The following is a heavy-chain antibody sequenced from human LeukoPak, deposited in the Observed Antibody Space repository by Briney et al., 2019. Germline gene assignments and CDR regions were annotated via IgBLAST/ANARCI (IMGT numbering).Heavy chain of an antibody. J-gene: IGHJ4*02. CDR2: IYYSGST. Sequence: SETVPFTCPVSGGSTSSSSYYWGWIRQPPGKGLGGIGSIYYSGSTYYNPSLKSRVTISVDTSKNPFSLKLSTVTAADTAVYYCARGRLVWFGELLGFDYWGQGTLVTVSS. CDR1: GGSTSSSSYY. D-gene: IGHD3-10*01. V-gene: IGHV4-39*01. CDR3: ARGRLVWFGELLGFDY.